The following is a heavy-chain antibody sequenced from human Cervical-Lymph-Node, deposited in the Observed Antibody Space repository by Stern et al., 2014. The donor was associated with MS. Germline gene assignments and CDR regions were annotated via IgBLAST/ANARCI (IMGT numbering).Heavy chain of an antibody. J-gene: IGHJ4*02. CDR3: ASILGGYSYGPSNY. V-gene: IGHV3-21*01. Sequence: EVQLVESGGGLVKPGGSLRLSCAASGFTFSSYSMNWVRQAPGKGLEGVSSISSSSSYIYYADSVKGRFTISRDNAKNSLYLQMNSLRAEDTAVYYCASILGGYSYGPSNYWGQGTLVTVSS. CDR1: GFTFSSYS. D-gene: IGHD5-18*01. CDR2: ISSSSSYI.